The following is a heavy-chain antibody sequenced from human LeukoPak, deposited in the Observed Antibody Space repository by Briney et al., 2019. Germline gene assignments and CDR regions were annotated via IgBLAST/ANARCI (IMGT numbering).Heavy chain of an antibody. Sequence: GGSLRLSCAASGFTFSSYSMNWVRQAPGKGLEWVSSISSSSSYIYYADSVKGRFTISRDNAKNSLYLQMNSLRAEGTAVYYCASRERSGSYQRYAFDIWGQGTMVTVSS. V-gene: IGHV3-21*01. J-gene: IGHJ3*02. CDR3: ASRERSGSYQRYAFDI. D-gene: IGHD1-26*01. CDR1: GFTFSSYS. CDR2: ISSSSSYI.